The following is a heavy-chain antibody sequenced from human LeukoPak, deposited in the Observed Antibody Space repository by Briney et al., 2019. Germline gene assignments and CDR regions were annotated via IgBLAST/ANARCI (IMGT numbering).Heavy chain of an antibody. Sequence: GGPLRLSCAASGFTFSSYSMNWVRQAPGKGLEWVSSISSSSSYIYYADSVKGRFTISRDNAKNSLYLQMNSLRAEDTAVYYCARAAVRTNAFDIWGQGTMVTVSS. J-gene: IGHJ3*02. CDR1: GFTFSSYS. D-gene: IGHD4/OR15-4a*01. CDR3: ARAAVRTNAFDI. V-gene: IGHV3-21*01. CDR2: ISSSSSYI.